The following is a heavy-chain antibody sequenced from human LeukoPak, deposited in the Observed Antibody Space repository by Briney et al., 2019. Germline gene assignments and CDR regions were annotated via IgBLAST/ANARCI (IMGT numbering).Heavy chain of an antibody. CDR2: IYTSGST. V-gene: IGHV4-4*07. J-gene: IGHJ4*02. Sequence: SETLSLTCTVSGGSISSYYWSWIRQPAGKGLEWIGRIYTSGSTNYNPSLKSRVTMSVDTSKNRFSLKLSSVTAADTAVYYCARDLTYSSSSGNFDYWGQGTLVTVSS. CDR1: GGSISSYY. D-gene: IGHD6-6*01. CDR3: ARDLTYSSSSGNFDY.